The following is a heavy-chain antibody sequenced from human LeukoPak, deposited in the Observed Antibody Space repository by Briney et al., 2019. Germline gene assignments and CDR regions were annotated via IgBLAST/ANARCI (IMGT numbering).Heavy chain of an antibody. D-gene: IGHD2-2*01. V-gene: IGHV1-46*01. Sequence: ASVKVSCKASGYTFTSYYTHWVPQAPGQGLEWVGINNPSGGSTSYAQKFQGRVTMTSDTSTSTVYMELSSLRSEDTAVYYCARSFLEYQLQDYWGQGTLVTVSS. J-gene: IGHJ4*02. CDR2: NNPSGGST. CDR3: ARSFLEYQLQDY. CDR1: GYTFTSYY.